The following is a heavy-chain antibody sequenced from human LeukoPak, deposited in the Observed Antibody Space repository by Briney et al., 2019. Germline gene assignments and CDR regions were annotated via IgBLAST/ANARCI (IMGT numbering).Heavy chain of an antibody. CDR2: ISAYNGNT. D-gene: IGHD5-18*01. J-gene: IGHJ3*02. V-gene: IGHV1-18*01. CDR1: GGTFSSYA. CDR3: ARERGYSYGYFFPQAFDI. Sequence: ASVKVSCKASGGTFSSYAISWVRQAPGQGLEWMGWISAYNGNTNYAQKLQGRVTMTTDTSTSTAYMELRSLRSEDTAVYYCARERGYSYGYFFPQAFDIWGQGTMVTVSS.